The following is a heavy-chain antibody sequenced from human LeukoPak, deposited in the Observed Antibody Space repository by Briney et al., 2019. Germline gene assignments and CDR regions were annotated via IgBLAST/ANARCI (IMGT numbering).Heavy chain of an antibody. Sequence: GGSLRLSCAASGFTFSTYTLNWVRQAPGKGLEWVSAISGSGGGTYYADSVKGRFTISRDNSKNTLYLQMNSLRAEDTAVYYCAKDGQYGDYWYYYMDVWGKGTTVTVSS. CDR3: AKDGQYGDYWYYYMDV. CDR1: GFTFSTYT. CDR2: ISGSGGGT. D-gene: IGHD4/OR15-4a*01. J-gene: IGHJ6*03. V-gene: IGHV3-23*01.